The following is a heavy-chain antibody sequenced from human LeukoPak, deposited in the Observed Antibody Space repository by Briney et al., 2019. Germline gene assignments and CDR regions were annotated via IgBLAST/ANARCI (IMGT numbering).Heavy chain of an antibody. CDR2: ISYDGSNK. V-gene: IGHV3-30-3*01. J-gene: IGHJ4*02. D-gene: IGHD6-13*01. CDR1: GFTFSSYA. CDR3: AREPYSSSWHYDY. Sequence: GGSLRLSCAASGFTFSSYAMHWVRQAPGKGLEWVAVISYDGSNKYYADSVKGRFTISRDNSKNTLYLQMNSLRAEDTAVYYCAREPYSSSWHYDYWGQGTLVTVSS.